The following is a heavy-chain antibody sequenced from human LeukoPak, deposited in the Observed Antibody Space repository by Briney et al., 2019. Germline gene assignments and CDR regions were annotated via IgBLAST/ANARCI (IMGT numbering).Heavy chain of an antibody. Sequence: SETLSLTCTVSGGSISSYYWSWIRQPPGKGLEWIGYIYYSGSTNYNPSLKSRVTISVDTSKNQFSLKLSSVTAADTAVYYCARTPPQIQLWRFDPWGQGTLVTVSS. D-gene: IGHD5-18*01. CDR2: IYYSGST. J-gene: IGHJ5*02. CDR1: GGSISSYY. V-gene: IGHV4-59*08. CDR3: ARTPPQIQLWRFDP.